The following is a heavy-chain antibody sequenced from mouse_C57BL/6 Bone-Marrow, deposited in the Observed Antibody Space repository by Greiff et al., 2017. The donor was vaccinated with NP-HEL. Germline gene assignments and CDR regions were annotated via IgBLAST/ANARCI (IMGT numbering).Heavy chain of an antibody. CDR3: ARSETTVVATDFDY. V-gene: IGHV1-50*01. CDR2: IDPSDSYT. CDR1: GYTFTSYW. Sequence: QVQLQQSGAELVKPGASVKLSCKASGYTFTSYWMQWVKQRPGQGLEWIGEIDPSDSYTNYNQKFKGKATLTVDTSSSTAYMQLSSLTSEDSAVYYCARSETTVVATDFDYWGQGTTLTVSS. J-gene: IGHJ2*01. D-gene: IGHD1-1*01.